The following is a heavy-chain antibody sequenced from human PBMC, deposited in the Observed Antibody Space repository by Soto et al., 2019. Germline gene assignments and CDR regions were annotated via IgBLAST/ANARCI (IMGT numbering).Heavy chain of an antibody. CDR3: AKNGDFCSWGMDV. V-gene: IGHV3-23*01. Sequence: PGGSLRLSCAASGFTFSTYAMTWVRQAPGKGLEWVSIISSTGDGTYYADSVKGRFTNSRDNSQRTLNLQMNSLRAEDTAVYDCAKNGDFCSWGMDVWGQGTTVTVSS. CDR1: GFTFSTYA. D-gene: IGHD3-3*01. CDR2: ISSTGDGT. J-gene: IGHJ6*02.